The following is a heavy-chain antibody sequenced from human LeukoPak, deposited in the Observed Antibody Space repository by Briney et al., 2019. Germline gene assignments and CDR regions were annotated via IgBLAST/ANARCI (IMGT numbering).Heavy chain of an antibody. Sequence: GGSLRLSCAASGFTFSSYSMNWVRQAPGKGLEWVSSISSSSSYIYYADSVKGRFTISRDNAKNSLYLQMNSLRAEDTAVYCCARDNDYYDSSGNDAFDIWGQGTMVTVSS. D-gene: IGHD3-22*01. V-gene: IGHV3-21*01. CDR1: GFTFSSYS. J-gene: IGHJ3*02. CDR3: ARDNDYYDSSGNDAFDI. CDR2: ISSSSSYI.